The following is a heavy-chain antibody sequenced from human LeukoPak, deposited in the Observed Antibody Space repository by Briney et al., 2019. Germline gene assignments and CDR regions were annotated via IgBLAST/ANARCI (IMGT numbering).Heavy chain of an antibody. V-gene: IGHV3-23*01. CDR1: GFTFSSYS. Sequence: PGGSLRLSCAASGFTFSSYSMNWVRQAPGKGLEWVSAISGSGGSTYYADSVKGRFTISRDNSKNTLYLQMNSLRAEDTAVYYCARGGYYGKFDYWGQGTLVTVSS. CDR3: ARGGYYGKFDY. CDR2: ISGSGGST. J-gene: IGHJ4*02. D-gene: IGHD4-17*01.